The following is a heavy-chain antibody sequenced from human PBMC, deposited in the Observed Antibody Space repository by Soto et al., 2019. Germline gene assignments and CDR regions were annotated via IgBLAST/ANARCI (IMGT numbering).Heavy chain of an antibody. D-gene: IGHD1-26*01. V-gene: IGHV4-4*02. J-gene: IGHJ3*02. CDR3: ARDPPPNSGSYGAFDI. CDR1: GGSISSSNW. Sequence: SETLSLTCAVSGGSISSSNWCSWVRQPPGKGLEWIGEIYHSGSTNYNPSLKSRVTISVDKSKNQFSLKLSSVTAADTAVYYCARDPPPNSGSYGAFDIWGQGTMVTVSS. CDR2: IYHSGST.